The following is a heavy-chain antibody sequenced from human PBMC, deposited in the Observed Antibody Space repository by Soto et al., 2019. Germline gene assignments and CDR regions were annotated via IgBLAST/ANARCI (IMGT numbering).Heavy chain of an antibody. CDR1: ELPFMASG. J-gene: IGHJ4*02. D-gene: IGHD6-19*01. CDR3: ARLDAIAVTGKPQDY. V-gene: IGHV3-7*05. Sequence: EVQLGEPGGALFKPGGSLRFPCAASELPFMASGWNWVRQAPGKGREWVANIKPDGGEQYYVASVRGRFTISRDNAKNSVYLQMNSLRPEDTAVYYCARLDAIAVTGKPQDYWGQGILVTV. CDR2: IKPDGGEQ.